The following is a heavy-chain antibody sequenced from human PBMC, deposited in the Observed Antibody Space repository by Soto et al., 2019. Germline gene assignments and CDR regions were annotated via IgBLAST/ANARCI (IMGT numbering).Heavy chain of an antibody. CDR3: ARANRFLEWPRFDP. D-gene: IGHD3-3*01. J-gene: IGHJ5*02. V-gene: IGHV4-30-4*01. CDR2: IYYSGST. CDR1: GGSISSGDYY. Sequence: TLSLTCTVSGGSISSGDYYWSWIRQPPGKGLEWIGYIYYSGSTYYNPSLKSRVTISVDTSKNQFSLKLSSVTAADTAVYYCARANRFLEWPRFDPWGQGTLVTVSS.